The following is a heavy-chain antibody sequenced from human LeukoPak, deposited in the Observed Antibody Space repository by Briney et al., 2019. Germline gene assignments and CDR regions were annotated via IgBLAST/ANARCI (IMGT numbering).Heavy chain of an antibody. CDR3: ARLVSGWFDP. Sequence: SETLSLTCAVSGYSISSGYYWGWIRQPPGKGLEWIGSIYHSGSTYYNPSLKSRVTVSVDTSKNQFSLKLSSVTAADTAVYYCARLVSGWFDPWGQGTLVTVSS. CDR2: IYHSGST. J-gene: IGHJ5*02. CDR1: GYSISSGYY. D-gene: IGHD3-10*01. V-gene: IGHV4-38-2*01.